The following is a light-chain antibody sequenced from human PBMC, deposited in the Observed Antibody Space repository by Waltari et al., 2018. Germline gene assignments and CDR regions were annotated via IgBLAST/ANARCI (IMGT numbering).Light chain of an antibody. Sequence: SCRASQSISKYLAWYQQKPGQAPRLLIYHASSRSTGIPDRFSGSGSGTDFSLTINRLEPEDFAVYYCQHYVSLPVTFGQGTKLEIK. J-gene: IGKJ1*01. CDR1: QSISKY. CDR2: HAS. V-gene: IGKV3-20*01. CDR3: QHYVSLPVT.